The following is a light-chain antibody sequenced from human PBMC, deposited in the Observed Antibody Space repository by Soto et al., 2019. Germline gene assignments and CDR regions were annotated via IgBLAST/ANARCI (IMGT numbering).Light chain of an antibody. V-gene: IGKV3-20*01. CDR2: GAS. J-gene: IGKJ1*01. CDR3: QQYGSSPWT. Sequence: EIVLTQSPGTLSLSPGERATLSCRASQSVSSSYLAWYQQKPGQAPRLLIYGASTRATGIPARFSGSGSGTEFTLTISSLQSEDVAVYYCQQYGSSPWTFGQGTKVDIK. CDR1: QSVSSSY.